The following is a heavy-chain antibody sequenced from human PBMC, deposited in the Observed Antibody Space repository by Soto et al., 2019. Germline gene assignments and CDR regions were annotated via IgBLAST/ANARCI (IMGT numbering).Heavy chain of an antibody. V-gene: IGHV4-31*03. CDR2: IYYSGST. J-gene: IGHJ6*02. CDR1: GGSISSGGYY. Sequence: SETLSLTCTVSGGSISSGGYYWSWIRQHPGKGLEWIGYIYYSGSTYYNPSLKSRVTISVDTSKNQFSLKLSSVTAADTAVYYCARDQRTLYSSSWPPHYGMDVWGQGTTVTVSS. CDR3: ARDQRTLYSSSWPPHYGMDV. D-gene: IGHD6-13*01.